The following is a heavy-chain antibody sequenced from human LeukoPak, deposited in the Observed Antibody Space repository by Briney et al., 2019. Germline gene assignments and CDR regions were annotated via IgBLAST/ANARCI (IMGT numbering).Heavy chain of an antibody. CDR3: ARTSIAARRANAFDI. Sequence: PSGTLSLTCAVSGGSISSSNWWSWVRRPPGKGLEWIGYIYHSGSTYYNPSLKSRVTISVDRSKNQFSLKLSSVTAADTAVYYCARTSIAARRANAFDIWGQGTMVTVSS. J-gene: IGHJ3*02. CDR2: IYHSGST. CDR1: GGSISSSNW. V-gene: IGHV4-4*02. D-gene: IGHD6-6*01.